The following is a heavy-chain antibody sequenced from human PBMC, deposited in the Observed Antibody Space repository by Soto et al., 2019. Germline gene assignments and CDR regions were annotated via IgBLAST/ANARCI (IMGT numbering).Heavy chain of an antibody. Sequence: QVQLQESGPGLVKPSETLSLTCTVSGGSISSYYWSWIRQPPGKGLEWIGYIYYSGSTNYNPSLMSRVTISVDTSKNQFSLKMSSVTAADTAVYYCARLATRYYFDYWGQGTLVTVSS. CDR2: IYYSGST. D-gene: IGHD1-1*01. CDR3: ARLATRYYFDY. V-gene: IGHV4-59*01. J-gene: IGHJ4*02. CDR1: GGSISSYY.